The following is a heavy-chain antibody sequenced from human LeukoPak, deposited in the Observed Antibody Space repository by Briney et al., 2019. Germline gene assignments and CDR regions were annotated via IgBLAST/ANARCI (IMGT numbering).Heavy chain of an antibody. V-gene: IGHV4-61*02. CDR2: IYTSGST. Sequence: SQTLSLTCTVSGGSISSGSYYWSWIRQPAGKGLEWIGRIYTSGSTNCNPSLKSRVTISVDTSKNQFSLKLSSVTAADTAVYYCARDPYGGNSAFRPSNAFDIWGQGTMVTVSS. D-gene: IGHD4-23*01. CDR1: GGSISSGSYY. CDR3: ARDPYGGNSAFRPSNAFDI. J-gene: IGHJ3*02.